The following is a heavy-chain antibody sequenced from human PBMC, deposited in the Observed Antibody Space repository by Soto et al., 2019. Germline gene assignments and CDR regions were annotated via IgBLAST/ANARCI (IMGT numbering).Heavy chain of an antibody. D-gene: IGHD5-18*01. Sequence: GASVKVSCKASGYTFTSYYMHWVRQAPGQGLEWMGIINPSGGSTSYAQKFQGRVTMTRDTSTSTVYMELSSLRSEDTAVYYCARDEDSYVGYSYGNRFDYWGQGTLVTVSS. J-gene: IGHJ4*02. V-gene: IGHV1-46*01. CDR2: INPSGGST. CDR3: ARDEDSYVGYSYGNRFDY. CDR1: GYTFTSYY.